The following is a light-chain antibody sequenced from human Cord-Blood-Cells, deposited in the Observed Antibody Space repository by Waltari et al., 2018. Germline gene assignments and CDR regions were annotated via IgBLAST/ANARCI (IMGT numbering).Light chain of an antibody. Sequence: EIVMTQSPATLSVSPGERATLSCRASQSVSSNLAWYQQKPGQAPRLLIYGASTRATCIPARFSGSGSGTEFTLTISSLQSEDFAVYYCQQYNNWHPWTFGQGTKVEIK. J-gene: IGKJ1*01. CDR3: QQYNNWHPWT. CDR1: QSVSSN. CDR2: GAS. V-gene: IGKV3-15*01.